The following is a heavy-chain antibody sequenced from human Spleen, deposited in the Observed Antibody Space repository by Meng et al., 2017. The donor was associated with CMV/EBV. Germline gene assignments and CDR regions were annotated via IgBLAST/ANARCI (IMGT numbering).Heavy chain of an antibody. CDR2: INHSGST. V-gene: IGHV4-34*01. J-gene: IGHJ4*02. CDR1: GGSFSGYY. CDR3: ARRRGIAAAGMRLWDY. D-gene: IGHD6-13*01. Sequence: VQRQEWGAVLCTPSGSLSLACAGYGGSFSGYYWSWSRQPPRRGLEWIGEINHSGSTNYNPSLKSRVTISVDTSKNQFSLKLSSVTAADTAVYYCARRRGIAAAGMRLWDYWGQGTLVTVSS.